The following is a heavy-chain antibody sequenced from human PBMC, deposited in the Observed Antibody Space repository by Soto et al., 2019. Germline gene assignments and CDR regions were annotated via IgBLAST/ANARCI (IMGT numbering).Heavy chain of an antibody. D-gene: IGHD2-15*01. CDR1: GGSISSYY. V-gene: IGHV4-59*01. CDR3: AYSGFNQPFDY. J-gene: IGHJ4*02. CDR2: IYYSGST. Sequence: PSETLSLNCTVSGGSISSYYWSWIRQPPGKGLEWIGYIYYSGSTNYNPSLKSRVTISVDTSKNQFSLKLSSVTAADTAVYYCAYSGFNQPFDYWGQGTLVTVSS.